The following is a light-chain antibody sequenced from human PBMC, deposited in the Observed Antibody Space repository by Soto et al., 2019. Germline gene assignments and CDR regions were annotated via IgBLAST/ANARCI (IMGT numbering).Light chain of an antibody. Sequence: ILLTQSPSSLSASVGDGVSIXCRASHGVDTSFVWYQQTTGKAPKLLISAASNFQSGVPSRLSGSGSGTHFTLTISRPQPEDFATYYCQQLHGYPITFGQGTRLEIK. CDR3: QQLHGYPIT. J-gene: IGKJ5*01. CDR2: AAS. CDR1: HGVDTS. V-gene: IGKV1-9*01.